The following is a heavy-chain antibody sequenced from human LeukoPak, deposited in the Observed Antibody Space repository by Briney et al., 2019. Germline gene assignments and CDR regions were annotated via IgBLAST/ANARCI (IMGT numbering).Heavy chain of an antibody. CDR2: FYDMGSR. V-gene: IGHV4-59*01. Sequence: PSKTLCLTCSVSGGFSRTYYWTWIRQPPGKGLEWIGYFYDMGSRNYNPALESRVAISVDTSKSQFSLRLTSVTAADTAVYYCARGRSWYGGDYWGQGILVTVSS. D-gene: IGHD3-10*01. CDR3: ARGRSWYGGDY. J-gene: IGHJ4*02. CDR1: GGFSRTYY.